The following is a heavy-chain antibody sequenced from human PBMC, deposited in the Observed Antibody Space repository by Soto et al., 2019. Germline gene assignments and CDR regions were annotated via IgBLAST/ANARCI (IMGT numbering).Heavy chain of an antibody. V-gene: IGHV3-15*01. CDR3: TTTGFYYDSSGYLFDY. CDR2: IKSKTDGGTT. J-gene: IGHJ4*02. D-gene: IGHD3-22*01. CDR1: GFTFSSYG. Sequence: TGGSLRLSCAASGFTFSSYGMRWVRQATGKGLEWVGRIKSKTDGGTTDYAAPVKGRFTISRDDSKNTLYLQMNSLRTEDTAVYYCTTTGFYYDSSGYLFDYWGQGTLLTVSS.